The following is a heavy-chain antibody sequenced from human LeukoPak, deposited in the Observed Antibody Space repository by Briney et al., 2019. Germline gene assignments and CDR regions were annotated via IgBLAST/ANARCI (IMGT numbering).Heavy chain of an antibody. CDR2: ISSGGNT. D-gene: IGHD3-22*01. J-gene: IGHJ4*02. CDR1: GFIVSSNY. Sequence: GGSLRLSCAASGFIVSSNYMSWVRQAPGKGLEWVSVISSGGNTYYADSVKGRFTISRDNSKNTVFLQMNSLRAEDTAVYYCAREVRGYYFDYWGQGTLATVSS. V-gene: IGHV3-53*01. CDR3: AREVRGYYFDY.